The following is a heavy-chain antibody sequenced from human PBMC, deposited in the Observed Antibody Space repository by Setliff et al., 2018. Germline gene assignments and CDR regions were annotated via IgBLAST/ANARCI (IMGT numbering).Heavy chain of an antibody. J-gene: IGHJ4*02. D-gene: IGHD1-26*01. CDR3: ATSYSGSYYGY. CDR2: INHSGST. CDR1: GGSISDYY. Sequence: PSETLSLTCGGYGGSISDYYWSWIRQPPGKGLEWIGEINHSGSTNYNPSLKSRVTISVDTSKNQFSLKVNSGTAADTAVYYCATSYSGSYYGYWGQGTLVTVSS. V-gene: IGHV4-34*01.